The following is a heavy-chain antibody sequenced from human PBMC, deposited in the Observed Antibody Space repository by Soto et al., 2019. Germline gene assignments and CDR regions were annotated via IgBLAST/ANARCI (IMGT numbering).Heavy chain of an antibody. CDR3: ARGPRIAYYLLFDP. D-gene: IGHD6-13*01. V-gene: IGHV3-33*01. J-gene: IGHJ5*02. Sequence: QVQLVESGGGVVQPGRSLRLSCAASGFTFSSYGMHWVRQAPGKGLEWVAVIWYDGSNKYYADSVKGRFTISRDNSKNTLYLQMNSLRAEDTAVYYCARGPRIAYYLLFDPWCQGTLVTVSS. CDR1: GFTFSSYG. CDR2: IWYDGSNK.